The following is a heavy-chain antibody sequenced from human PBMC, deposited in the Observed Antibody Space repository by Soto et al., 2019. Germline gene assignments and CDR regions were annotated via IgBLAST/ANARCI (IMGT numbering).Heavy chain of an antibody. V-gene: IGHV1-46*01. J-gene: IGHJ6*02. Sequence: GASVKVSCKASGYAFTSYYMHWVRQAPGQGLEWMGIINPSGGSTSYAQKFQGRVTMTRDTSTSTVYMELSSLRSEDTAVYYCARSLRLYYYGMDVWGQGTTVTVSS. CDR3: ARSLRLYYYGMDV. CDR1: GYAFTSYY. CDR2: INPSGGST. D-gene: IGHD4-17*01.